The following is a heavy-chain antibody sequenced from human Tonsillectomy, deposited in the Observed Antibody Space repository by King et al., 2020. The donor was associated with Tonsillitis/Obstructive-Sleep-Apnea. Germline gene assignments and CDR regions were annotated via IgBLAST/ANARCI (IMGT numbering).Heavy chain of an antibody. CDR1: GFTFSSYA. CDR2: ISYDGSNK. D-gene: IGHD3-3*01. J-gene: IGHJ4*02. CDR3: ARGYYGFWSGYYARVFIGY. V-gene: IGHV3-30*04. Sequence: VQLVESGGGVVQPGRSLRLSCAASGFTFSSYAMHWVRQAPGKGLEWVAVISYDGSNKYYADSVKGRFTISRDNSNNTLYLQMNSLRAEDTAVHYCARGYYGFWSGYYARVFIGYWGQGSLVTVSS.